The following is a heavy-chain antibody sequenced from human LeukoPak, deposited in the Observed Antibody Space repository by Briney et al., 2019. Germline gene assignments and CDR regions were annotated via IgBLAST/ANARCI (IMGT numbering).Heavy chain of an antibody. CDR1: GGSFSGYY. CDR3: ARDPHYDSSGYYYDY. CDR2: INHSGST. V-gene: IGHV4-34*01. D-gene: IGHD3-22*01. J-gene: IGHJ4*02. Sequence: KPSETLSLTCAVYGGSFSGYYWSWIRQPPGKGLEWIGEINHSGSTNYNPSLKSRVTISVDTSKNQFSLKLSSVTAADTAVCYCARDPHYDSSGYYYDYWGQGTLVTVSS.